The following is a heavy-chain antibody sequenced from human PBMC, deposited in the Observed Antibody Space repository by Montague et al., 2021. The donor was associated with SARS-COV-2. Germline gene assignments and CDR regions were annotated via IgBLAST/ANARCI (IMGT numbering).Heavy chain of an antibody. CDR3: VRDRAPRGSGKFYDY. CDR1: GDSVSHDF. V-gene: IGHV4-59*02. Sequence: SETLSLTCTVSGDSVSHDFWTWIWQPPGKGLEWIGYVYYSRSSSYNPSLTRRVSIAVDTSKNQFSLKLSTVTAADTAMYYCVRDRAPRGSGKFYDYWGQGTLVTVSA. D-gene: IGHD1-26*01. J-gene: IGHJ4*02. CDR2: VYYSRSS.